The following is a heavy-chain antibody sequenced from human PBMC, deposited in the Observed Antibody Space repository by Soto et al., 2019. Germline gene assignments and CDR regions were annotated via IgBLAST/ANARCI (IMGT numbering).Heavy chain of an antibody. CDR2: INPNAGST. V-gene: IGHV1-46*01. J-gene: IGHJ6*02. Sequence: VASVKVSCKASGYTFSDYYIHWVRQAPGQGLEWMGIINPNAGSTDYAQKFQGRVTMTRDTSTSTVYMELSSLTSEDTAVYYCARDREAYCSGGSCLYYYYGMDVWGQGTTVTVSS. D-gene: IGHD2-15*01. CDR1: GYTFSDYY. CDR3: ARDREAYCSGGSCLYYYYGMDV.